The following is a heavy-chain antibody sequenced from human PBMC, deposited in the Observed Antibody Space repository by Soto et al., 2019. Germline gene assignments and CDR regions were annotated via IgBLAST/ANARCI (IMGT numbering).Heavy chain of an antibody. CDR3: ARVLRDVLSDRYYWYFDL. V-gene: IGHV4-31*03. CDR1: GASISSGGYY. D-gene: IGHD3-16*02. J-gene: IGHJ2*01. CDR2: IYYIGTS. Sequence: QVQLQESGPGLVKPSQTLSLTCTVSGASISSGGYYWGWIRQHPGKGLEWIGFIYYIGTSYYNPSPESRIPLSVDTSKNHFSLTRTSVTAADTAVYYCARVLRDVLSDRYYWYFDLWGRGTLVTVSS.